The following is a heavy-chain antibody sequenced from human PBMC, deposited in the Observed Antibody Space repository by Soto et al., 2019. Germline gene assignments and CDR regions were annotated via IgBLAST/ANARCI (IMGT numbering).Heavy chain of an antibody. D-gene: IGHD4-17*01. CDR2: IYSGGST. V-gene: IGHV3-66*01. J-gene: IGHJ4*02. CDR3: ARDIRTYGDYFP. Sequence: EVQLVESGGGLVQPGGSLRLSCAASGFTVSSNYMSWVRQAPGKGLEWVSVIYSGGSTYYADSVKGRFTISRDNSKNTLYLQMNSLRAEDTTVYYCARDIRTYGDYFPWGQGTLVTVSS. CDR1: GFTVSSNY.